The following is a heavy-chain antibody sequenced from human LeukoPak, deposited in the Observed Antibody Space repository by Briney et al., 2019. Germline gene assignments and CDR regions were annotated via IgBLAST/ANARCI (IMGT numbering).Heavy chain of an antibody. Sequence: GGSLRPSCAASGFTVSSNYMSWVRQAPGKGLEWVSVTYSSGSTYFADSVKGRFTISRDNSKNTLYLQMNSLRAEDTAVYYCARSVSTYYVLADYWGQGTLVTVSS. V-gene: IGHV3-66*01. D-gene: IGHD1-26*01. J-gene: IGHJ4*02. CDR1: GFTVSSNY. CDR2: TYSSGST. CDR3: ARSVSTYYVLADY.